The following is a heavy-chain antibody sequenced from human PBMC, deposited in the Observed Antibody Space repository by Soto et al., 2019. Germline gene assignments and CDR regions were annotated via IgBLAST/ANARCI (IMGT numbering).Heavy chain of an antibody. CDR3: AKDKGPYSYGPYGMDV. CDR2: ISYDGSNK. CDR1: GFTFSGYG. Sequence: QVQLVESGGGVVQPGRSLRLSCAASGFTFSGYGMHWVSQAPGKVLEWVALISYDGSNKYYADSVKGRFTISRDNSKNTLYLQMNSLRAEDAAVYYCAKDKGPYSYGPYGMDVWGQGTTVTVSS. V-gene: IGHV3-30*18. D-gene: IGHD5-18*01. J-gene: IGHJ6*02.